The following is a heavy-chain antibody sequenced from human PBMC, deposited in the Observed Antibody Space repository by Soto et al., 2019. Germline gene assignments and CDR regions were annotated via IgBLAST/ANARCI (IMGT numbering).Heavy chain of an antibody. J-gene: IGHJ4*02. D-gene: IGHD3-3*01. CDR1: GGSISSSSYY. CDR3: ARQDYDFWSGYYGVSGY. Sequence: SETLSLTCTVSGGSISSSSYYWGWIRQPPGKGLEWIGSIYYSGSTYYNPSLKSRVTISVDTSKNQFSLKLSSVTAADTAVYYCARQDYDFWSGYYGVSGYWGQGTLVTVSS. V-gene: IGHV4-39*01. CDR2: IYYSGST.